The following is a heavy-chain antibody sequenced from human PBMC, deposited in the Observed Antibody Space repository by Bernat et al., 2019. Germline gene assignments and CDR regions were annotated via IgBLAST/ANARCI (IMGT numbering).Heavy chain of an antibody. Sequence: EVQLVESGGGLVQPGGSLRLSCAASGFTVSSNYMSWVRQAPGKGLEWVGRIRSKANSYATAYAASVKGRFTISRDDSKNTAYLQMNSLKTEDTAVYYCTRHVVAAAGTPDFDYWGQGTLVTVSS. CDR3: TRHVVAAAGTPDFDY. CDR2: IRSKANSYAT. CDR1: GFTVSSNY. V-gene: IGHV3-73*01. J-gene: IGHJ4*02. D-gene: IGHD6-13*01.